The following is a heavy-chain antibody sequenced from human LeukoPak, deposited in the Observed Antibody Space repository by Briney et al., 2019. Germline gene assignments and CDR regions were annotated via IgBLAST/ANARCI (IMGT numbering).Heavy chain of an antibody. V-gene: IGHV4-31*03. CDR3: ARDVGFCSGGSCYPYNWFDP. J-gene: IGHJ5*02. D-gene: IGHD2-15*01. CDR2: IYYSGNT. Sequence: SQTLSLTCTVSGGSITNDNYFWSWIRQHPGKGLEWIGYIYYSGNTYYNPSLKSRATMSVDTSKNQFSLKLSSMTAADTAVYHCARDVGFCSGGSCYPYNWFDPWGQGTLVTVSS. CDR1: GGSITNDNYF.